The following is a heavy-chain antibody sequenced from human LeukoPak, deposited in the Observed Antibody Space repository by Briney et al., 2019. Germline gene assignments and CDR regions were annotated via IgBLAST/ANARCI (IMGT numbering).Heavy chain of an antibody. Sequence: ASVKVSCKASGYTFTSYCMHWVRQAPGQGLEWMGIINPSGGSTSYAQKFQGRVTMTRDTSTSTVYMELSSLRSDDTAVYYCARSTDYYDSSGYYYMDVWGKGTTVTVSS. J-gene: IGHJ6*03. D-gene: IGHD3-22*01. CDR3: ARSTDYYDSSGYYYMDV. V-gene: IGHV1-46*01. CDR2: INPSGGST. CDR1: GYTFTSYC.